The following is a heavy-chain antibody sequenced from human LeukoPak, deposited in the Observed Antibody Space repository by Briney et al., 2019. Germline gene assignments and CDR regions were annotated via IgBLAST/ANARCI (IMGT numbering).Heavy chain of an antibody. J-gene: IGHJ1*01. V-gene: IGHV3-7*01. D-gene: IGHD3-22*01. CDR2: IKTDGSEK. CDR3: ATYSSLNRREFQY. CDR1: GFTFSNYW. Sequence: GGSLRLSCAGSGFTFSNYWMGWVRQAPGKGLQWVANIKTDGSEKYYVDPVKGRFTISRDNAKNSLYLQMNSLRAEDTAVYYCATYSSLNRREFQYWGQGTLLTVSS.